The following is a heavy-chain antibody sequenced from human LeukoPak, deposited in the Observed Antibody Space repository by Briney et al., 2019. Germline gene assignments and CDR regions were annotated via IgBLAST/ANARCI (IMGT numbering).Heavy chain of an antibody. Sequence: GGSLRLSCAASGLTFGSYSSNWVRQAPAKGLEWISYISTTSGTIYYADSVKGRFTISRDNAKNSLYLQMNSLRAEDTAVYYCARDRSYNDAFDIWGQGTMVTVSS. CDR3: ARDRSYNDAFDI. D-gene: IGHD1-26*01. CDR1: GLTFGSYS. V-gene: IGHV3-48*04. J-gene: IGHJ3*02. CDR2: ISTTSGTI.